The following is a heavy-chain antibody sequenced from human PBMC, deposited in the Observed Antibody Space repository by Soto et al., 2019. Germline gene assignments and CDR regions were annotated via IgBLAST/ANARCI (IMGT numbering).Heavy chain of an antibody. CDR3: ARIADCSTTSCSFHSRFHIRGYYYYYGLDV. J-gene: IGHJ6*02. CDR2: TSAYNGNS. CDR1: GYTFTSYG. V-gene: IGHV1-18*01. Sequence: VASVKVSCKASGYTFTSYGISWVRQAPGQGLEWVGWTSAYNGNSNYAQKYHGRVTMTTDTSTSTAYMEMSSLRSDDTAVYYCARIADCSTTSCSFHSRFHIRGYYYYYGLDVWG. D-gene: IGHD2-2*01.